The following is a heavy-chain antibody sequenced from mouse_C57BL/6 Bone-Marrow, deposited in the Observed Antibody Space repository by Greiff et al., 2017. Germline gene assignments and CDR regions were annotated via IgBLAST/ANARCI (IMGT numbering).Heavy chain of an antibody. Sequence: EAQRVESGGGLVKPGGSLKLSCAASGFTFSDYGMHWVRQAPEKGLEWVAYISSGSSTIYYADTVKGRFTISRDNAKNTLFLQMTSLRSEDTAMYYCARIYYGYDVAYWGQGTLVTVSA. J-gene: IGHJ3*01. D-gene: IGHD2-2*01. CDR3: ARIYYGYDVAY. CDR1: GFTFSDYG. CDR2: ISSGSSTI. V-gene: IGHV5-17*01.